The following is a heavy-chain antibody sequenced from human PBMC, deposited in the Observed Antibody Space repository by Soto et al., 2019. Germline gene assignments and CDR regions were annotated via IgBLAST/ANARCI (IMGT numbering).Heavy chain of an antibody. D-gene: IGHD7-27*01. Sequence: QVQLVQSGPEVKKPGSSVKGSCKAFGGTFSSYAISWVRQAPGQGLEWMGGIIPIFGTANYAQKFQGRVTITADESTSTAYMELSSLRSEDTAVYYCARETGEGYHWFDPWGQGTLVTVSS. J-gene: IGHJ5*02. CDR3: ARETGEGYHWFDP. CDR2: IIPIFGTA. V-gene: IGHV1-69*12. CDR1: GGTFSSYA.